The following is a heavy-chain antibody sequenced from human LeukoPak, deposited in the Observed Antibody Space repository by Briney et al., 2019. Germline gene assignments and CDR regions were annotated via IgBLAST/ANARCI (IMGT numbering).Heavy chain of an antibody. CDR2: ISSSSSPI. CDR1: GVTFSSYS. Sequence: GGSLRLSCEAAGVTFSSYSMNWVRQAPGKELEWVSYISSSSSPIYYADSVKGRFTISRDNAKNSLYLQMNSLRDEDTAVYYCARDRLAPYWYFDLWGRGTLVTVAS. CDR3: ARDRLAPYWYFDL. V-gene: IGHV3-48*02. D-gene: IGHD3-9*01. J-gene: IGHJ2*01.